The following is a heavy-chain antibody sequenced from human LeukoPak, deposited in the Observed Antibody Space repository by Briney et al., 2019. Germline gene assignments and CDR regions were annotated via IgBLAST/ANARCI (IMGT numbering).Heavy chain of an antibody. J-gene: IGHJ1*01. Sequence: GGSLILSCAASGFTFSSYWMSWVRQAPGKGLEWVANIKQDGSEKNYVESVKGRFTISRDNAKNSLYLQMNSLRAEDTAVYYCASSGYYYGGYFQHWGQGTLVTVSS. CDR2: IKQDGSEK. CDR3: ASSGYYYGGYFQH. V-gene: IGHV3-7*05. CDR1: GFTFSSYW. D-gene: IGHD3-22*01.